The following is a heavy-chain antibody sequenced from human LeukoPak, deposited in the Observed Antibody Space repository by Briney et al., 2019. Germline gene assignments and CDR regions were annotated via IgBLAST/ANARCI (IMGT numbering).Heavy chain of an antibody. D-gene: IGHD6-13*01. CDR1: GITFRIYS. J-gene: IGHJ4*02. CDR2: ISSSGTTT. CDR3: ARHSMYSSSWYYFDY. V-gene: IGHV3-48*04. Sequence: PGGSLRLSCVVSGITFRIYSINWVRQAPGKGLEWVSYISSSGTTTYYADSVKGRFTISRDNAKNSVYLQKNSLSAEDTAVYYCARHSMYSSSWYYFDYWGQGTLVTVSS.